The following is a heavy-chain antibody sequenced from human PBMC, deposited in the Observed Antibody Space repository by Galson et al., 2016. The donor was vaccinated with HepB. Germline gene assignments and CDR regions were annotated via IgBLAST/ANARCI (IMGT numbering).Heavy chain of an antibody. D-gene: IGHD5-12*01. CDR3: ARDGGYSASDSCFTQVDY. Sequence: SVKVSCKASGYTFTGYYIQWVRQAPGQGLEWMGWINPHSGDTHSAQKFQGRVTLARDRSISTVYLELRSLTSDDAAIYFCARDGGYSASDSCFTQVDYWGQGTLLTVSS. CDR1: GYTFTGYY. CDR2: INPHSGDT. V-gene: IGHV1-2*02. J-gene: IGHJ4*02.